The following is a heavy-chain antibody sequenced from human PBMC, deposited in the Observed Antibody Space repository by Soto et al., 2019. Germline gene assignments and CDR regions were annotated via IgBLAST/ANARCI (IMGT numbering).Heavy chain of an antibody. Sequence: ASVKVSCKASGYTFTSYGISWVRQAPGQGLEWMGIINPIGGSTSYAQKFQGRVTMTRDTSTSTVYMELSSLRSEDTALYYFGRDSVGVGGLPFFDYWGQGTLVTVSS. J-gene: IGHJ4*02. V-gene: IGHV1-46*01. CDR1: GYTFTSYG. CDR2: INPIGGST. D-gene: IGHD1-26*01. CDR3: GRDSVGVGGLPFFDY.